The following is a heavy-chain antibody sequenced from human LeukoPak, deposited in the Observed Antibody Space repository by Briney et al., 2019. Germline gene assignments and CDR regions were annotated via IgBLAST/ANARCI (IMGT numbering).Heavy chain of an antibody. CDR2: ISGSGGST. CDR3: AKDLYGSGSYFDY. D-gene: IGHD3-10*01. CDR1: GFTSSSYA. J-gene: IGHJ4*02. Sequence: GGSLRLSCAASGFTSSSYAMSWVRQAPGKGLEWVSAISGSGGSTYYADSVKGRFTISRDNSKNTLYLQMNSLRAEDTAVYYCAKDLYGSGSYFDYWGQGTLVTVSS. V-gene: IGHV3-23*01.